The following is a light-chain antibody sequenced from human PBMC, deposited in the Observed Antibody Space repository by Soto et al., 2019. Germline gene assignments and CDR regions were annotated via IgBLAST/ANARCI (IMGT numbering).Light chain of an antibody. CDR2: NVS. CDR3: SSPKTTHPLPWV. V-gene: IGLV2-14*03. Sequence: QSALTQPASVSGSPGQSITISCTGTSSDVGAYNFVSWYQQHPGKAPKLLIYNVSDRPSGVSNRFSGSKSGNTASLTISGLQAEDEADYYCSSPKTTHPLPWVFGGGTQLTVL. CDR1: SSDVGAYNF. J-gene: IGLJ3*02.